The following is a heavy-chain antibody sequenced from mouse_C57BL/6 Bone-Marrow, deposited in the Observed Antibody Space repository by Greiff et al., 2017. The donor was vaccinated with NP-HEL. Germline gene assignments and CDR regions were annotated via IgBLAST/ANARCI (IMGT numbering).Heavy chain of an antibody. V-gene: IGHV5-4*01. Sequence: EVQLQESGGGLVKPGGSLKLSCAASGFTFSSYAMSWVRQTPEKRLEWVATISDGGSYTYYPDNVKGRFTISRDKAKNNLYLQMSHLKSEDTAMYYCARDWDPDYWGQGTTLTVSS. CDR2: ISDGGSYT. J-gene: IGHJ2*01. CDR3: ARDWDPDY. D-gene: IGHD4-1*01. CDR1: GFTFSSYA.